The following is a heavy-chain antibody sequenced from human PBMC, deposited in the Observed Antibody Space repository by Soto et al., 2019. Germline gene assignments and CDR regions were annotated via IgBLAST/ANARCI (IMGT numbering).Heavy chain of an antibody. J-gene: IGHJ6*02. V-gene: IGHV3-30-3*01. D-gene: IGHD2-21*01. CDR2: MSYDGSNK. CDR1: GFTFTIYA. CDR3: ARSGVAMSYHYFYGMDV. Sequence: QGQLVESGGGVVQPGRSLRLSCAASGFTFTIYAIHCVRQAPGKGLEWVAVMSYDGSNKYYADSVKGRFTISRDTSENTLHLQMNSLRTEDTAVYYCARSGVAMSYHYFYGMDVWGQGTTVTVSS.